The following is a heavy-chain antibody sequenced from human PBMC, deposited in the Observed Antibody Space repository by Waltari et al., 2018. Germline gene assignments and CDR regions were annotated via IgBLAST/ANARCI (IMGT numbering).Heavy chain of an antibody. CDR3: AKDDYGDYDAGWFDP. CDR1: GFTFSSYA. J-gene: IGHJ5*02. D-gene: IGHD4-17*01. Sequence: EVQLLESGGGLVQPGGSLRLSCAASGFTFSSYAMSWVRQAPGKGLEWVSAISGRGGSTYYADSVKGRFTISRDNSKNTLYLQMNSLRAEDTAVYYCAKDDYGDYDAGWFDPWGQGTLVTVSS. CDR2: ISGRGGST. V-gene: IGHV3-23*01.